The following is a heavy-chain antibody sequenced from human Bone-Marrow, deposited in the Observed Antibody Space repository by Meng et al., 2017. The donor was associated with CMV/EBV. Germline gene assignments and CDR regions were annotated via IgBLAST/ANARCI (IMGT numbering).Heavy chain of an antibody. CDR3: AKGSDPTGGDLDY. J-gene: IGHJ4*02. CDR2: MNPNSGNT. D-gene: IGHD2-21*02. CDR1: GYTFTSYD. V-gene: IGHV1-8*01. Sequence: ASVKVSCKASGYTFTSYDINWVRQATGQGLEWMGWMNPNSGNTGYAQKFQGRVTMTRNTSISTAYMELSSLRSEDTAVYYCAKGSDPTGGDLDYWGQGTLVTVS.